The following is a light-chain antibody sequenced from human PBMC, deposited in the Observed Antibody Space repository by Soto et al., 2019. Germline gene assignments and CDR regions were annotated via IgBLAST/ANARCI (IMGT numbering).Light chain of an antibody. V-gene: IGKV3-15*01. CDR2: GAA. J-gene: IGKJ1*01. CDR3: QQYHNWPA. Sequence: EIVMTQCPATLSVSPGERATLSCRASQSVFSSLAWYQQKPGQAPRLLIYGAATRATGIPGRFSGSGSGTEFTLTISSLQSEDFAVYYCQQYHNWPAFGQGTKVDIK. CDR1: QSVFSS.